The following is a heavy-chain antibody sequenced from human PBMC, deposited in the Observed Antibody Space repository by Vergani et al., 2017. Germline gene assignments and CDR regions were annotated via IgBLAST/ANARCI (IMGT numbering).Heavy chain of an antibody. CDR3: ARDYRAFDI. D-gene: IGHD3-16*02. Sequence: QLQLQESGPGLVKPSETLSLTCTVSAGSISTSSYYWGWLRQPPGQRLEWIGSIYYSGSTYYNPSLKSRVTISVDTSKNQFSLKLSSVTAADTAVYYCARDYRAFDIWGQGTMVTVSS. J-gene: IGHJ3*02. CDR2: IYYSGST. CDR1: AGSISTSSYY. V-gene: IGHV4-39*07.